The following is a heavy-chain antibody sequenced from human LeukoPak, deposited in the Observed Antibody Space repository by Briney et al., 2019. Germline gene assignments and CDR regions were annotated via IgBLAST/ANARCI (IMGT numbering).Heavy chain of an antibody. Sequence: GGSLRLSCVGSGFIFSNAWMNWVRQAPGKGLEWVGRIKSKIDDGTTDCKAPVKGRFTISRDDSKSMLFLQMDSLKTKDTAVYYCSSGRYYFDYWGRGTLVTVSS. V-gene: IGHV3-15*01. D-gene: IGHD3-10*01. J-gene: IGHJ4*02. CDR2: IKSKIDDGTT. CDR3: SSGRYYFDY. CDR1: GFIFSNAW.